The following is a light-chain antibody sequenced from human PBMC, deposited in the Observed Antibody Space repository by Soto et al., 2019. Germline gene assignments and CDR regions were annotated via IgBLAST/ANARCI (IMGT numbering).Light chain of an antibody. J-gene: IGLJ1*01. CDR3: CSYAGSYTYV. Sequence: QSVLTQPRSVSGSPGQSVTISCTGTSSDVGGYNYVSWYQQHPGKAPKVMIYDVAKRPSGVPDRFSGSKSGNTASLTISGLQAEDEADYYCCSYAGSYTYVFGSGTKLTV. CDR2: DVA. V-gene: IGLV2-11*01. CDR1: SSDVGGYNY.